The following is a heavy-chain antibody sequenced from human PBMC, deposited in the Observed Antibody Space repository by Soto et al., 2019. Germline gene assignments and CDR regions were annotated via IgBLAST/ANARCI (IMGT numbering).Heavy chain of an antibody. CDR3: ARHESTGQWLTY. CDR2: IYPGDSDT. CDR1: GYRFTSYW. Sequence: PGESLKISCNVSGYRFTSYWIGCVRQMPGEGLEWMGIIYPGDSDTRYSPSFQGQVTISADKSISTAYLQWSSLKASDTAMYYCARHESTGQWLTYWGQGTLVTVSS. J-gene: IGHJ4*02. D-gene: IGHD6-19*01. V-gene: IGHV5-51*01.